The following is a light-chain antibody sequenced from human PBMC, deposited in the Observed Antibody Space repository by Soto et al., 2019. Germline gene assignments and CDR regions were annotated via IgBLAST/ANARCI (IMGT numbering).Light chain of an antibody. CDR2: RAS. J-gene: IGKJ4*01. V-gene: IGKV3-20*01. Sequence: VLTQFPAALSLSRGERATLSCRASYRVGSSCLAWYQQKPGQAPRVLIYRASSRATGIPDRFSGSGSGTDFTLTISRLEPEDFAVYYCQQYDSWPRTFGEGTKVDIK. CDR3: QQYDSWPRT. CDR1: YRVGSSC.